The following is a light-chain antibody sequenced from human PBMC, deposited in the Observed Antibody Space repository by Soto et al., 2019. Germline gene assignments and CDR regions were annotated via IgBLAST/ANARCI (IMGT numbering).Light chain of an antibody. CDR1: QSVRNSY. CDR3: HQYGSSRNT. Sequence: EIVMTQSPATLSVSPGERATLSCRASQSVRNSYLAWYQQKPGQAPRLLIYGASSRATGIPDRFSGSGSGTDFTLTISRLEPGDFAVYYCHQYGSSRNTFGQGTKVDIK. V-gene: IGKV3-20*01. CDR2: GAS. J-gene: IGKJ2*01.